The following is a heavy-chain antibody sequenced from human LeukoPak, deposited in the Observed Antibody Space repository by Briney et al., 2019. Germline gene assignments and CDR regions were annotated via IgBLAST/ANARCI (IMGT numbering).Heavy chain of an antibody. D-gene: IGHD5-18*01. Sequence: ASVKVSCKASGYTFTGYYMHWVRQAPGQGLEWMGWISAYNGNTNYAQKLQGRVTMTTDTSTSTAYMELRSLRSDDTAVYYCARVGANTAMVYYFDYWGQGTLVTVSS. V-gene: IGHV1-18*04. J-gene: IGHJ4*02. CDR1: GYTFTGYY. CDR3: ARVGANTAMVYYFDY. CDR2: ISAYNGNT.